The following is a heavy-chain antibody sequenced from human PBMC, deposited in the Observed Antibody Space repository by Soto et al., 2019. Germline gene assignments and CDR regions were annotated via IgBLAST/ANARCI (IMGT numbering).Heavy chain of an antibody. V-gene: IGHV3-53*01. J-gene: IGHJ4*02. D-gene: IGHD3-10*01. CDR1: GFTVSTNY. CDR3: ARVFPSMTYYGEYYFDY. CDR2: FYSGGST. Sequence: EVQLVESGGGLIQAGGSLRLSCEASGFTVSTNYMSWVRQTPGKGLEWVSVFYSGGSTFYADSVKGRFTISRDNSKNTLYLQMRSLRAEDTAVYYCARVFPSMTYYGEYYFDYWGQGTLVTVSS.